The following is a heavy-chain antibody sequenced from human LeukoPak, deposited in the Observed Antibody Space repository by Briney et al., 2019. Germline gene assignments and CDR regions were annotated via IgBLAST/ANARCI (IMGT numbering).Heavy chain of an antibody. Sequence: PGRSLRLSCAASGFTFSSYAMHWVRQAPGKGLEWVAVISYDGSNKYYADSVKGRFTISRDNSKNTLYLQMNSLRAEDTAVYYCARRYYDSSAYYFDYWGQGTLVTVSS. V-gene: IGHV3-30*04. CDR1: GFTFSSYA. CDR2: ISYDGSNK. D-gene: IGHD3-22*01. J-gene: IGHJ4*02. CDR3: ARRYYDSSAYYFDY.